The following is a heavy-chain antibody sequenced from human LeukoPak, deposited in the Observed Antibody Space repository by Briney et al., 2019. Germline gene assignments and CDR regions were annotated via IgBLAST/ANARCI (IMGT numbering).Heavy chain of an antibody. D-gene: IGHD3-10*01. V-gene: IGHV4-59*01. CDR2: ISYSGST. CDR3: ARGRLGGSGSYYNVLDY. CDR1: GGSISSYY. J-gene: IGHJ4*02. Sequence: PSETLSLTCTVSGGSISSYYWSWIRQPPGKGLEWIGYISYSGSTNYNPSLKSRVIISVDTSRNQFSLKLSSVTAADTAVYYCARGRLGGSGSYYNVLDYWGQGTLVTVSS.